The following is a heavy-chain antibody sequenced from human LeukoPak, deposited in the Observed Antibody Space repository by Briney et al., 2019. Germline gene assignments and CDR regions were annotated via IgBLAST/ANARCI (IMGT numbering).Heavy chain of an antibody. CDR3: ARDVRFYYYGMDV. CDR2: IYYSGST. J-gene: IGHJ6*02. V-gene: IGHV4-59*01. CDR1: EFTFSSYS. Sequence: GSLRLSCAASEFTFSSYSMNWVRQAPGKGLEWIGYIYYSGSTNYNPSLKSRVTISVDTSKNQFSLKLSSVTAADTAVYYCARDVRFYYYGMDVWGQGTTVTVSS. D-gene: IGHD3-3*01.